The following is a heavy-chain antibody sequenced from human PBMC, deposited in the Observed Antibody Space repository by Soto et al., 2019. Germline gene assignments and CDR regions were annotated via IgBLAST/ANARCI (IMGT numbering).Heavy chain of an antibody. J-gene: IGHJ4*02. CDR2: ISYDGSNK. V-gene: IGHV3-30*18. Sequence: PGGSLRLSCAASGFTFSSYGMHWVRQAPGKGLEWVAVISYDGSNKYYADSVKGRFTISRDNSKNTLYLQMNSLRAEDTAVYYCAKGPKQWPISYYFDYWGQGTLVTVSS. CDR3: AKGPKQWPISYYFDY. D-gene: IGHD6-19*01. CDR1: GFTFSSYG.